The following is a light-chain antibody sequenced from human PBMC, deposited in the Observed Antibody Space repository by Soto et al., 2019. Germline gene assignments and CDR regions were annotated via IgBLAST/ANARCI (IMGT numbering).Light chain of an antibody. CDR3: QQYHSTRLT. CDR1: QSVLYTPNAKNY. J-gene: IGKJ4*01. CDR2: WAS. V-gene: IGKV4-1*01. Sequence: DIVMTQSPEYLAGSLGERATINCKSSQSVLYTPNAKNYLAWYQQKPGQPPRLLIYWASYREPGVPDRFSGSGSGTDGTITISSLQAEDVEVYYCQQYHSTRLTFGGGTKVDIK.